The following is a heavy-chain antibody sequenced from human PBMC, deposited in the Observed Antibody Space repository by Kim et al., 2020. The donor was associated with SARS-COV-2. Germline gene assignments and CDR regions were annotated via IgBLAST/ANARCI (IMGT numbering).Heavy chain of an antibody. Sequence: SVKGRFTISRDNSKSTLYLEMNSLTTEDTAVHFCARSRYCSGGTCYAGDSWGQGTLVTVSS. CDR3: ARSRYCSGGTCYAGDS. J-gene: IGHJ5*01. V-gene: IGHV3-30*01. D-gene: IGHD2-15*01.